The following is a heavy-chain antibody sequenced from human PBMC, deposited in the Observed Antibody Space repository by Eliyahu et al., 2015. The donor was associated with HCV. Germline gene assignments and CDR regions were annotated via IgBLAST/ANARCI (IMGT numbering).Heavy chain of an antibody. V-gene: IGHV3-74*01. J-gene: IGHJ3*02. D-gene: IGHD1-7*01. Sequence: EVQLVESGGGLVQPGGSXXLSCXAXGFTFSSYWMHWVRQAPGKGLVWVSRINSDGSSPDYADSVKGRCTISRDNAKNTLSLQMYSLTAEDTAVYYCARNLNDAFDIWGRGTMVTVSS. CDR3: ARNLNDAFDI. CDR1: GFTFSSYW. CDR2: INSDGSSP.